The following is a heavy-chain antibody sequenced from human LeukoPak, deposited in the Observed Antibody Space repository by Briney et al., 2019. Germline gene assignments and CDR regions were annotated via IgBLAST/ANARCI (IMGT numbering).Heavy chain of an antibody. CDR3: AKEFEGGFDY. CDR1: GFTFDDYA. Sequence: GGSLRLSCAASGFTFDDYAMHWVRQAPGKGLEWVSGISWNSGSIGYADSVKGRFTISRDNAKNSLYLQMNSLRAEDTALYYCAKEFEGGFDYWGQGTLVTVSS. D-gene: IGHD3-16*01. V-gene: IGHV3-9*01. CDR2: ISWNSGSI. J-gene: IGHJ4*02.